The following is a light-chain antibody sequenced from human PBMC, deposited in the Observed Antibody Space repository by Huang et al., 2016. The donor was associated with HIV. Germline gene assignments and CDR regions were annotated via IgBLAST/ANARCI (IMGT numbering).Light chain of an antibody. V-gene: IGKV3-11*01. CDR1: QTITSF. Sequence: EIVLTQSPATLSLSPGERATLSCRASQTITSFLAWYRQKPGQAPRLRIFDATNRATGTPARFSGSGSRTDFTLTSHSLEPEDFAVYYCQQRIQWPRLTFGGGTRVEMK. CDR3: QQRIQWPRLT. J-gene: IGKJ4*01. CDR2: DAT.